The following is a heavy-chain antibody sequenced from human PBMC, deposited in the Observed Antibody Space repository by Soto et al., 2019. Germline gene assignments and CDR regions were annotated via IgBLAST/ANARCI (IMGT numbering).Heavy chain of an antibody. CDR1: GGSTSSDNY. CDR2: IYYSGNT. D-gene: IGHD3-16*01. CDR3: AREGGESSDGLYYFDS. Sequence: QVQLQESGPGLVKPSQTLSLTCTVSGGSTSSDNYWSWIRQPPGKGLEWIGHIYYSGNTDYNPSLNSRLAISIDTTKNQLSPKLSSVTAADTAVYFCAREGGESSDGLYYFDSWGQGPLVTVSS. J-gene: IGHJ4*02. V-gene: IGHV4-30-4*01.